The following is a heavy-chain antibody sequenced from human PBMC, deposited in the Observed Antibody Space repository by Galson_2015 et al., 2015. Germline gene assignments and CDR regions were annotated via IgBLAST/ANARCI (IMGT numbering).Heavy chain of an antibody. D-gene: IGHD2-15*01. J-gene: IGHJ4*02. V-gene: IGHV3-11*01. CDR1: GFTFSDYY. CDR2: ISSSGSTI. Sequence: SLRLSCAASGFTFSDYYMSWIRQAPGKGLEWVSYISSSGSTIYYADSVKGRFTISRDNAKNSLYLQMNSLRAEDTAVYYCARVVVVVAAPRASYFDYWGQGTLVTVSS. CDR3: ARVVVVVAAPRASYFDY.